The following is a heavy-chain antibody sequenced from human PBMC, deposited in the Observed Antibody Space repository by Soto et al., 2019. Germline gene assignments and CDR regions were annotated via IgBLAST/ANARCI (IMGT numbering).Heavy chain of an antibody. CDR2: ISSSSSTI. CDR3: ARVRYEVGYYGMDV. V-gene: IGHV3-48*02. Sequence: QPGGSLRLSCAASGFTFSSYSMNWVRQAPGKGLEWVSYISSSSSTIYYADSVKGRFTISRDNAKNSLYLQMNSLRDEDTAVYYCARVRYEVGYYGMDVWGQGTTVTVSS. J-gene: IGHJ6*02. D-gene: IGHD1-20*01. CDR1: GFTFSSYS.